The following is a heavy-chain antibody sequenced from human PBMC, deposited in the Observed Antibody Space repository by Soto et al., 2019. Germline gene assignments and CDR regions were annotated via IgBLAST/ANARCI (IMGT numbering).Heavy chain of an antibody. D-gene: IGHD3-3*01. V-gene: IGHV4-39*01. CDR1: GGSVSSRCYY. CDR3: ARHEWYTHPYGLHV. CDR2: IYFSGSI. Sequence: SETLSLTCTVSGGSVSSRCYYWAWIRQPPGKGLEWIGSIYFSGSIYDSPSLKSRITISVDTAKNQFSLKLNSVTAAETAVYYCARHEWYTHPYGLHVWGPGTSVT. J-gene: IGHJ6*02.